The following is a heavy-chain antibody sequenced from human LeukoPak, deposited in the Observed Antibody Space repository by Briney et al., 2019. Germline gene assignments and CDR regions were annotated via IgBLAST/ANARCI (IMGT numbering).Heavy chain of an antibody. D-gene: IGHD1-20*01. CDR1: GYSFTSYW. CDR2: IYPGDSET. J-gene: IGHJ4*02. V-gene: IGHV5-51*01. CDR3: ARLGGLYNWDDQDFDC. Sequence: GESLKISCQGSGYSFTSYWIGWVRQMPGKGLEWMGIIYPGDSETKYSPSFQSQVTISVDKSISTAYLQWSSLKASDTAMYYCARLGGLYNWDDQDFDCWGQGTLVTVSS.